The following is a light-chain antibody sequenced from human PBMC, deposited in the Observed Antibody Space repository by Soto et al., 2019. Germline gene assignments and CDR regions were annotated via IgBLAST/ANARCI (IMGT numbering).Light chain of an antibody. J-gene: IGKJ4*01. CDR1: QSVSSSY. Sequence: EIVLTQSPGTLSLSPGERATLSCRASQSVSSSYLAWYQQKPGQSPRLLIYGASSRATGIPDRFSGSGSGTDFTLTISSLEPEDFALYYCLQRSSWPLTFGGGSTVEI. V-gene: IGKV3D-20*02. CDR2: GAS. CDR3: LQRSSWPLT.